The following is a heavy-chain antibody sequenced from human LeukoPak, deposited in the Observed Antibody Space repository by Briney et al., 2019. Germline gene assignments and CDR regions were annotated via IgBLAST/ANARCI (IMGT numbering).Heavy chain of an antibody. V-gene: IGHV3-48*03. CDR1: GFTFSSFE. CDR2: MSNSGRTI. D-gene: IGHD6-19*01. J-gene: IGHJ4*02. Sequence: GGSLRLSCAASGFTFSSFEMNWVRQAPGKGLEWVSYMSNSGRTIYYTDSVKGRFTISRDNAKNSLYLQMNGLRAEDTDVYYCARDVGSGWFDYWGQGTLVTVSS. CDR3: ARDVGSGWFDY.